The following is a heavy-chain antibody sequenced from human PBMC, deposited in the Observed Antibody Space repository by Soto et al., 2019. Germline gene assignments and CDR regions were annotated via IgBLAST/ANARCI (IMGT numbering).Heavy chain of an antibody. CDR2: LFYTGHT. CDR1: GHSMSNTDYF. CDR3: ARDLWGYCGTDCYPLXV. J-gene: IGHJ6*02. V-gene: IGHV4-39*07. D-gene: IGHD2-21*02. Sequence: SETLSLTCTVSGHSMSNTDYFWGWIRQTPWSDLQWIGSLFYTGHTYYNPSLLSRVTISADTSKNQFFLRLTSVTTADTAVYYCARDLWGYCGTDCYPLXVWGQGTTVTVSS.